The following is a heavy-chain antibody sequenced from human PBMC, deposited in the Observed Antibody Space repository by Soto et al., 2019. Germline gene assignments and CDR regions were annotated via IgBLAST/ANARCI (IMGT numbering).Heavy chain of an antibody. D-gene: IGHD3-3*01. CDR2: ISAYNGNT. CDR3: ARDGRRYDFWSGTAPLI. V-gene: IGHV1-18*04. Sequence: ASVKVSCKASGYTFTSYGISWVRQAPGQGLEWMGWISAYNGNTNYAQKLQGRVTMTTDTSTSTAYMELRSLRSDDTAVYYCARDGRRYDFWSGTAPLIWGQGTLVTVSS. J-gene: IGHJ1*01. CDR1: GYTFTSYG.